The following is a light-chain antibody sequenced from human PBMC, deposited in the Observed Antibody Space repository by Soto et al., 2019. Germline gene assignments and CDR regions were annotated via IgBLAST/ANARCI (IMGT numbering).Light chain of an antibody. Sequence: QPVLTQPPSVSGAPGQRVTISCTGSRSNIGATYDVNWYQQFPGTAPKLLIYGNINRPSGVPDRFSASKSGTSASLAISGLQAEDEADYYCQSHDSGLSGSIFGGGTKLTVL. V-gene: IGLV1-40*01. CDR1: RSNIGATYD. J-gene: IGLJ2*01. CDR2: GNI. CDR3: QSHDSGLSGSI.